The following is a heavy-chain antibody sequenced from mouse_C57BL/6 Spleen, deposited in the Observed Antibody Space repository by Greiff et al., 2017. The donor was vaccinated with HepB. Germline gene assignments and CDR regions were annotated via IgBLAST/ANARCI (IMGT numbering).Heavy chain of an antibody. J-gene: IGHJ3*01. D-gene: IGHD4-1*02. V-gene: IGHV5-17*01. CDR1: GFTFSDYG. Sequence: EVKLMESGGGLVKPGGSLKLSCAASGFTFSDYGMHWARQAPEKGLEWVAYISSGSSTIYYADTVKGRFTISRDNAKNTLFLQMTSLRSEDTAMYYCARPTGAAWFAYWGQGTLVTVSA. CDR3: ARPTGAAWFAY. CDR2: ISSGSSTI.